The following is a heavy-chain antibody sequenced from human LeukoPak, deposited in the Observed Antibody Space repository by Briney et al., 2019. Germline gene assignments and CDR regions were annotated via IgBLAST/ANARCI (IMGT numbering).Heavy chain of an antibody. V-gene: IGHV4-59*01. CDR1: GGSISSYY. Sequence: SETLSLTCTVSGGSISSYYWSWIRQPPGKGLEWIGYIYYTGSTTYNPSLKSRVTISLDTSKNLFSLKLSSVTAADTAVYYCARDYYGSGSFGIWGQGTMVTVSA. CDR2: IYYTGST. CDR3: ARDYYGSGSFGI. J-gene: IGHJ3*02. D-gene: IGHD3-10*01.